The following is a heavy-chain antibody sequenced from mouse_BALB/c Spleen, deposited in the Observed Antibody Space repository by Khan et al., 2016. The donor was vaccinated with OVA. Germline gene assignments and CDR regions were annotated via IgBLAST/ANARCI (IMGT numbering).Heavy chain of an antibody. Sequence: VELVESGPGLVAPSQSLSITCTISGFSLTNYGVHWVRQPPGKGLEWLVVIWSDGSATYYSALKSRLSISKDNSKNQVFLKMNSLQTDDTAMYYCARQPYYHYYNMDYWGQGTSVTVSS. CDR1: GFSLTNYG. CDR3: ARQPYYHYYNMDY. V-gene: IGHV2-6-1*01. CDR2: IWSDGSA. D-gene: IGHD2-10*01. J-gene: IGHJ4*01.